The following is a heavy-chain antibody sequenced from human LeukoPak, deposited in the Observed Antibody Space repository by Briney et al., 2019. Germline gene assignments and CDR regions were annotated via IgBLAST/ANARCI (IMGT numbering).Heavy chain of an antibody. Sequence: PGGSLRLSCAASGFTFSSYSMNWVRQAPGKGLEWVSSISSSSSYIYYADSVKGRFTISRDNAKNSLYLQMNSLRAEDTAVYYCARDAYSGYDFNFEAIDYWGQGTLVTVSS. CDR1: GFTFSSYS. D-gene: IGHD5-12*01. CDR2: ISSSSSYI. CDR3: ARDAYSGYDFNFEAIDY. J-gene: IGHJ4*02. V-gene: IGHV3-21*01.